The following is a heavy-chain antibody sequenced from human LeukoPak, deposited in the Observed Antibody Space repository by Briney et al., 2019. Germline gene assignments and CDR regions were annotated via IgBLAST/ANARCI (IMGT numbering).Heavy chain of an antibody. CDR1: GGSISSGGYY. D-gene: IGHD3-9*01. J-gene: IGHJ3*02. V-gene: IGHV4-30-2*01. Sequence: SETLSLTCSVSGGSISSGGYYWSWIRQPPGKGLEWIGYIYHSGSPYYNPSLKSRVTISVDRSKNQFSLKLSSVTAADTAVYYCARDSGGTIFLPDDAFDIWGQGTMVTVSS. CDR3: ARDSGGTIFLPDDAFDI. CDR2: IYHSGSP.